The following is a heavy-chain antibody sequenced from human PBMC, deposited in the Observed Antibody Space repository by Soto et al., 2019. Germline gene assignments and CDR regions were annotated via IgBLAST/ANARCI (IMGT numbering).Heavy chain of an antibody. CDR1: GYTFTGYY. CDR2: INPNSGGT. Sequence: ASVKVSCKASGYTFTGYYMHWVRQAPGQGLEWMGWINPNSGGTNYAQKFQGWLTMTRDTSSSTAYMELSRPRSDDTAVYYCARGRNSSSWIYFDYWGQGTLVTVSS. J-gene: IGHJ4*02. V-gene: IGHV1-2*04. D-gene: IGHD6-13*01. CDR3: ARGRNSSSWIYFDY.